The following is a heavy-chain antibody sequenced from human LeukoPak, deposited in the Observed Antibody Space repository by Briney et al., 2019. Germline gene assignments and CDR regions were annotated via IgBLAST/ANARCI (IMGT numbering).Heavy chain of an antibody. V-gene: IGHV4-39*07. CDR1: GGSISRSSYY. CDR2: IYYSGNT. J-gene: IGHJ6*03. CDR3: ARFSPPDYYYYYYMDV. Sequence: TETLSLTCTVSGGSISRSSYYWGWIRQPPGKGLEWIGSIYYSGNTYYNPSLKSRVTISVDTSKNQFSLKLSSVTAADTAVYYCARFSPPDYYYYYYMDVWGKGTTVTVSS.